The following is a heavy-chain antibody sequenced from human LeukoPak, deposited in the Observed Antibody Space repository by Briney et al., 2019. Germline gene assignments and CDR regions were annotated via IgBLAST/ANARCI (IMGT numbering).Heavy chain of an antibody. Sequence: GGSLRLSCAASGFTFSSYAMSWVRQAPGKGLEWVSAISGSGGSTYYADSVKGRFTISRDNAKNSLYLQMNSLRAEDTAVYYCARVSVFLYYYGMDVWGQGTTVTVSS. D-gene: IGHD2-21*01. J-gene: IGHJ6*02. V-gene: IGHV3-23*01. CDR2: ISGSGGST. CDR3: ARVSVFLYYYGMDV. CDR1: GFTFSSYA.